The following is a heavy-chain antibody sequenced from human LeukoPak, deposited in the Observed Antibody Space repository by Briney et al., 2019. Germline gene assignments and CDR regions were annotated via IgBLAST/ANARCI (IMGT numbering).Heavy chain of an antibody. CDR3: ARRLDYVGYFDL. D-gene: IGHD4/OR15-4a*01. J-gene: IGHJ2*01. Sequence: SETLSLTCAVYGGSFSGSYWSWIRQPPGKGLEWIGEINHTGSTKYNPSLNSRVTISVDTSKNQFSLKLSSVTAADTAVYYCARRLDYVGYFDLWGRGTLVTVSS. V-gene: IGHV4-34*01. CDR2: INHTGST. CDR1: GGSFSGSY.